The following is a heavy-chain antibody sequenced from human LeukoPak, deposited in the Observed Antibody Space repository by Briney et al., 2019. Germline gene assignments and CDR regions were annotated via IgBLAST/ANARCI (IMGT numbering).Heavy chain of an antibody. CDR2: ITTSSSTI. V-gene: IGHV3-48*02. D-gene: IGHD3-16*01. J-gene: IGHJ3*02. Sequence: RGSLRLSCTASGFTFSTFGMSWVRQAPGKGLEWVSYITTSSSTIYYADSVRGRFTISRDNAKNSLYLQMNSLRDEDSAVYYCTRDWGRFDIWGQGPRFTVSS. CDR3: TRDWGRFDI. CDR1: GFTFSTFG.